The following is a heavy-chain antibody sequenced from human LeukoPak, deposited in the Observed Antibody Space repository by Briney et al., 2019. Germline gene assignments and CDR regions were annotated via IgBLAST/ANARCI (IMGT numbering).Heavy chain of an antibody. J-gene: IGHJ6*02. V-gene: IGHV3-30*18. CDR2: ISYDGSNK. D-gene: IGHD3-3*02. CDR1: GFTFSKYG. CDR3: AKVASMFSNNWSNFYGMDV. Sequence: QSGGSLRLSCAASGFTFSKYGMHWVRQAPGKGLGWVAVISYDGSNKYYADSVQGRFTTSRDNSKNTLYLQMNSLRAEDTAVYYCAKVASMFSNNWSNFYGMDVWGQGTTVTVSS.